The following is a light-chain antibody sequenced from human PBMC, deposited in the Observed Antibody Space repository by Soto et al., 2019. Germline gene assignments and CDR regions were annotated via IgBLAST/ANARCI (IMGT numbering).Light chain of an antibody. CDR3: CSYTTSSTYV. CDR1: SSDVGAYNY. J-gene: IGLJ1*01. CDR2: DVN. V-gene: IGLV2-14*03. Sequence: QSVLTQPASVSGSPGQSIAVSCTGTSSDVGAYNYVSWYQQHPGKAPKLMIYDVNNRPSGVSNRFSGSKSGNTASLTISGLQAEDEADYYCCSYTTSSTYVFGTETKVTVL.